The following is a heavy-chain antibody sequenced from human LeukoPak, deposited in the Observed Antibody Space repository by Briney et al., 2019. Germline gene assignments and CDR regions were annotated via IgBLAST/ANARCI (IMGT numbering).Heavy chain of an antibody. CDR2: ISGSGGST. CDR1: GFSFSTYS. D-gene: IGHD3-3*01. CDR3: AKEAANFWSGYYSDY. V-gene: IGHV3-23*01. J-gene: IGHJ4*02. Sequence: GGSLRLSCAASGFSFSTYSMSWVRQAPGRGLEWVSAISGSGGSTYYADSVKGRFTISRDNSKNTLYLQMNSLRAEDTAVYYCAKEAANFWSGYYSDYWGQGTLVTVSS.